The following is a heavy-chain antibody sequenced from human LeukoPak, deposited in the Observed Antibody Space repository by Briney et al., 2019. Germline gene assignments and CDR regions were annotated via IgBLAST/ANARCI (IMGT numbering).Heavy chain of an antibody. CDR2: ISSSSSTI. V-gene: IGHV3-48*01. J-gene: IGHJ6*03. Sequence: GGSLRLSCAASGFTFSSYSMNWVRQAPGKGLEWVSYISSSSSTIYYADSVKGRFTISRDNAKNSLYLQMNSLRAEDTAVYFCARDQPLTVSTWGYFYYYMDVWGRGTTVTVSS. CDR3: ARDQPLTVSTWGYFYYYMDV. D-gene: IGHD4-17*01. CDR1: GFTFSSYS.